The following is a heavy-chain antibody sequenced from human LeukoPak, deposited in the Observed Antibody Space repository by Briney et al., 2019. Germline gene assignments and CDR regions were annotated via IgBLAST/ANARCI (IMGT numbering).Heavy chain of an antibody. J-gene: IGHJ4*02. CDR2: INPNSGGT. V-gene: IGHV1-2*02. CDR1: GYTFTGYY. D-gene: IGHD3-3*01. CDR3: ARNYDFWSGYYSAQHFDY. Sequence: GASVKVSCKASGYTFTGYYMHWVRQAPGQGLEWMGWINPNSGGTNYAQKFQGRVTMTRDTSISTAYMELNRLRSDDTAVYYCARNYDFWSGYYSAQHFDYWGQGTLVTVSS.